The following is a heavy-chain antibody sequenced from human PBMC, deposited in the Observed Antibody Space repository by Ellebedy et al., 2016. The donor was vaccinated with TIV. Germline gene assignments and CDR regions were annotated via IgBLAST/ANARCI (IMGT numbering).Heavy chain of an antibody. V-gene: IGHV4-39*01. CDR1: GGSISSSSYY. Sequence: MPSETLSLTCTASGGSISSSSYYWGWIRQPPGKGLEWIGSIYYSGSTYYNPSLKSRVTISVDTSKNQFSLKLSSVTAADTAVYYCARQITMVRGDWFDPWGQGTLVTVSS. CDR3: ARQITMVRGDWFDP. CDR2: IYYSGST. J-gene: IGHJ5*02. D-gene: IGHD3-10*01.